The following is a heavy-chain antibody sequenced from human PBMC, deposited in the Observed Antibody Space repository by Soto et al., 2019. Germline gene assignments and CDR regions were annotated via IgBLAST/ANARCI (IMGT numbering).Heavy chain of an antibody. V-gene: IGHV3-74*01. Sequence: EVKLVESGGGLVQPGGSLRLSCAASGFTFSNYWMYWVRQAPGQGLVWVSRINSDGSVSRYADSVKGRLTISRDNVKNTLYLQMKSLRVENTAVYYCARGDCVGGSCSSLAGSFYYYMDVWGKGTTVTVFS. CDR2: INSDGSVS. CDR3: ARGDCVGGSCSSLAGSFYYYMDV. J-gene: IGHJ6*03. D-gene: IGHD2-15*01. CDR1: GFTFSNYW.